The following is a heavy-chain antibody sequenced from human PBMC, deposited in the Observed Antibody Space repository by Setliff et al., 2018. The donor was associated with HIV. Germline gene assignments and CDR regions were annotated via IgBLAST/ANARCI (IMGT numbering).Heavy chain of an antibody. V-gene: IGHV3-23*01. CDR3: AKLTRYDSTWYDAEYCQQ. CDR2: ISGSGDST. CDR1: GFTFSHYA. J-gene: IGHJ1*01. D-gene: IGHD6-13*01. Sequence: GGSLRLSCAASGFTFSHYAMTWVRQAPGKGLEWVSAISGSGDSTYYADSVKGRFTISRDNSKNTLYLQMNSLRAEDTALYYCAKLTRYDSTWYDAEYCQQWGQGTLVTVS.